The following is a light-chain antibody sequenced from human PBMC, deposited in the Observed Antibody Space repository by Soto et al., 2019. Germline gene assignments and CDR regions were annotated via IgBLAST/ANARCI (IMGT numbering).Light chain of an antibody. CDR1: SSDGGGYNY. CDR2: EVS. V-gene: IGLV2-14*01. J-gene: IGLJ1*01. CDR3: SSYTSSSIDYV. Sequence: QSALTQPASLSGSPGQSITISCTGTSSDGGGYNYVSWYQQHPGKAPKLMIYEVSNRPSGVSNRFSGSKSGNTASLTISGLQAEDEADYYCSSYTSSSIDYVFGTGTKLTVL.